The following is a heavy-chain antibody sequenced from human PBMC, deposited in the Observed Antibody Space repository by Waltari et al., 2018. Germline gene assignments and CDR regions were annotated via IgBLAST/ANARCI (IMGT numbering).Heavy chain of an antibody. CDR3: AKDAFGNTYLDY. Sequence: QVQLVESGGGVVQPGQSLRLSCVAPGLSPRNYGMHWVRQTPGRGLEWVALTWSDGSVEYYADSVRGRFTVSRDNSKNILYLDMGSLRVDDTATYYCAKDAFGNTYLDYWGQGTLVTVSS. V-gene: IGHV3-33*03. D-gene: IGHD3-10*01. CDR1: GLSPRNYG. J-gene: IGHJ4*02. CDR2: TWSDGSVE.